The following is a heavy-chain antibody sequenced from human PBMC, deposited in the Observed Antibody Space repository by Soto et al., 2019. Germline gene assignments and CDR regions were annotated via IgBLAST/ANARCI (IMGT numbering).Heavy chain of an antibody. V-gene: IGHV3-30*18. D-gene: IGHD2-15*01. CDR2: ISYDGSNK. Sequence: QVQLVESGGGVVQPGRSLRLSCAASGFTFSSYGMHWVRQAPGKGLEWVAVISYDGSNKYYADSVKGRFTISRDNSKNTLYLQMNSLRAEDTAVYYCAKDQGVVAATPFYGMDVWGQGTTVTVSS. CDR3: AKDQGVVAATPFYGMDV. J-gene: IGHJ6*02. CDR1: GFTFSSYG.